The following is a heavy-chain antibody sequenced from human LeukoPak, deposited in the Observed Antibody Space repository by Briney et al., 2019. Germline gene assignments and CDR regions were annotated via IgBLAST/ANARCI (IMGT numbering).Heavy chain of an antibody. CDR1: GTSIRSSSMY. Sequence: SETLSLTCTVSGTSIRSSSMYWGWIRQPPGKGLEWLGSGYYTGITFHNPSLKRRVTIPVDTSKNQFSLRLTSVTAADTAIYYCARHVAYYYDSSGYPDFWGQGTLVTVSS. J-gene: IGHJ4*02. D-gene: IGHD3-22*01. CDR3: ARHVAYYYDSSGYPDF. CDR2: GYYTGIT. V-gene: IGHV4-39*01.